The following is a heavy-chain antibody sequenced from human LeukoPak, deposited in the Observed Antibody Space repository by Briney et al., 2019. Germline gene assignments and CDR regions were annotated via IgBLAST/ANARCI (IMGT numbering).Heavy chain of an antibody. CDR2: INHSGST. CDR1: GGSFSGYY. D-gene: IGHD5-18*01. J-gene: IGHJ4*02. Sequence: ASETLSLTCAVYGGSFSGYYWSWIRQPPGKGLEWIGEINHSGSTNYNPSLKSRVTISVDTSKNQFSLKLSSVTAADTAVYYCARDRYSYGYDYWGQGTLVTVSS. CDR3: ARDRYSYGYDY. V-gene: IGHV4-34*01.